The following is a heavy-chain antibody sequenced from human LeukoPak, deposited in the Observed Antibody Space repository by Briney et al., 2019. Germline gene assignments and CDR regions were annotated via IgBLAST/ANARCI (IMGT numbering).Heavy chain of an antibody. V-gene: IGHV3-7*01. D-gene: IGHD4-17*01. CDR1: GFSFNRHW. Sequence: GGSLRLSCAASGFSFNRHWMTWVRQAPGKGLEWVASIRQGGSEKYYADSVKGRFTVSRDDAKNSLYFQTNSLSADDTAVYYCARGPNYGARVDYLDSWGQGTKVTVSS. CDR3: ARGPNYGARVDYLDS. CDR2: IRQGGSEK. J-gene: IGHJ4*02.